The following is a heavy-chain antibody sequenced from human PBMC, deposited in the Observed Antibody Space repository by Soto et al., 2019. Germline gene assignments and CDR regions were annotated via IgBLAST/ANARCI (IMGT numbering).Heavy chain of an antibody. V-gene: IGHV4-30-4*01. Sequence: QVQLQESGPGLVKPSQTLSLTCTVSGGSISSGDYYWSWIRQPPGKGLEWIGYIYYSGSTYYNPSLKSRVTTSVDTSKNQFSLKLSSVTAADTAVYYCARGLTFWSGYETFDYWGQGTLVTVSS. CDR3: ARGLTFWSGYETFDY. CDR2: IYYSGST. J-gene: IGHJ4*02. D-gene: IGHD3-3*01. CDR1: GGSISSGDYY.